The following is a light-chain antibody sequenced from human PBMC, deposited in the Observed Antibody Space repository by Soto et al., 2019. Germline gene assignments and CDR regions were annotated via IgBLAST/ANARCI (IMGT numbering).Light chain of an antibody. V-gene: IGKV3-20*01. CDR1: QSVTSTH. CDR2: GAS. J-gene: IGKJ5*01. Sequence: EIVLTQSPGTLSLSPVERATPSCRASQSVTSTHLAWYQQKPGQAPRLLIYGASIRATGIPDRFSGSGSETDFTLTISRLEPEDFALYYCQQYGSSAPITFGQGTRLEIK. CDR3: QQYGSSAPIT.